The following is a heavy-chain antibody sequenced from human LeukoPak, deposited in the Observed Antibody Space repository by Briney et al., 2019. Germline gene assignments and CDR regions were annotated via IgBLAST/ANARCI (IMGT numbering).Heavy chain of an antibody. CDR2: IIPIFGTA. Sequence: ASVKVSCKASGGTFSSYAISWVRQAPGQGLEWMGGIIPIFGTANYAQKFQGRVTITTDESTSTAYMELRSLTSDDTAVYYCARVTKKIGQEVTWHDPWGQGTRVTVSS. V-gene: IGHV1-69*05. D-gene: IGHD2-21*02. CDR3: ARVTKKIGQEVTWHDP. J-gene: IGHJ5*02. CDR1: GGTFSSYA.